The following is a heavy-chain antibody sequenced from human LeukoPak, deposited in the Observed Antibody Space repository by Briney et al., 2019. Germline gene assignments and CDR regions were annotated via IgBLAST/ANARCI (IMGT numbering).Heavy chain of an antibody. D-gene: IGHD5-12*01. CDR1: GYTFTSYD. Sequence: GASVKVSCKASGYTFTSYDINWVRQATEQGLEWMGWMNPNSGNTGYAQKFQGRVTMTRNTSISTAYMELSSLRSEDTAVYYCAIETYDPNSYAFDIWGQGTMVTVSS. CDR2: MNPNSGNT. CDR3: AIETYDPNSYAFDI. J-gene: IGHJ3*02. V-gene: IGHV1-8*01.